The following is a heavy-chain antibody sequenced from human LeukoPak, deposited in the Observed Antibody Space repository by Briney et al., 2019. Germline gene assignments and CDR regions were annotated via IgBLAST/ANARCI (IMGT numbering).Heavy chain of an antibody. V-gene: IGHV4-61*02. D-gene: IGHD3-3*01. CDR3: ARSWGIFGVVRYAFDI. Sequence: PSETLSLTCTLSGGSISSGSYYWSWIRQPAGKGLEWFGRIYTSGSTNYNPSLKSRVTISVDTYKNQFSLKLSSVAAADTAVYCCARSWGIFGVVRYAFDIWGRGTMVTVSS. CDR1: GGSISSGSYY. CDR2: IYTSGST. J-gene: IGHJ3*02.